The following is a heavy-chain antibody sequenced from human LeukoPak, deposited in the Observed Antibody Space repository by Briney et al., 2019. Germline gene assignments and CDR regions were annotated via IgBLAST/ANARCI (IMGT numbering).Heavy chain of an antibody. Sequence: SETLSLTCAVYGGSFSGYYWSWIRQPPGKGLEWIGEINHSGSTNYNPSLKSRVTISVGTSKNQFSLKLSSVTAADTAVYYCARRALGYCSGGSCYSSYYFDYWGQGTLVTVSS. CDR2: INHSGST. CDR1: GGSFSGYY. J-gene: IGHJ4*02. CDR3: ARRALGYCSGGSCYSSYYFDY. V-gene: IGHV4-34*01. D-gene: IGHD2-15*01.